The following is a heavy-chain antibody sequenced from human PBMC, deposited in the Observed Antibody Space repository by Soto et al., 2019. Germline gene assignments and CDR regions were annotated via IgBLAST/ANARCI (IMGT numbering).Heavy chain of an antibody. CDR3: AKSGGASPYYFDY. J-gene: IGHJ4*02. Sequence: EVQLLESGGGLVQPGGSLRLSCAASAFTFNTYAMGWVRQAPGKGLEWVYAISVSGGGTYYSDSVKGRFTISRDTSKNTLYLQMNRMRADDTAVYYCAKSGGASPYYFDYWGRGTLVTVSS. CDR2: ISVSGGGT. V-gene: IGHV3-23*01. D-gene: IGHD1-26*01. CDR1: AFTFNTYA.